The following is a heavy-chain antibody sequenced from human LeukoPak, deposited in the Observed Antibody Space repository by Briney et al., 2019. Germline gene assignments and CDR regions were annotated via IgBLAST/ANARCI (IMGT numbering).Heavy chain of an antibody. CDR2: IHPNSGGT. CDR3: AREGLGATKNFDY. D-gene: IGHD1-26*01. CDR1: GYTFTAFL. V-gene: IGHV1-2*02. Sequence: GASVKVSCKASGYTFTAFLMHWVRQAPGQGLEWMGCIHPNSGGTKYAQKFQGRVTMTRDTSINTAYMGLDRLISDDAAVYYCAREGLGATKNFDYWGQGTPVIVSS. J-gene: IGHJ4*02.